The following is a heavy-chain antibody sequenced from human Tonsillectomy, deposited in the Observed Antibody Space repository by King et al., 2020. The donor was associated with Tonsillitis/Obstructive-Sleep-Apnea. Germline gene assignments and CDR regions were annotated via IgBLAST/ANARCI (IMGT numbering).Heavy chain of an antibody. CDR3: AGDRGLYHLDAGGGRSYYYLDV. V-gene: IGHV3-7*01. CDR1: GFTFSNYW. Sequence: VQLVESGGGLVQPGGSLRLSCAASGFTFSNYWMSWVRQAPGKGLEWVANIKQDGSENYYVDSVKGRFTISRDNAKNSLYLQMNSLRAEDTAVFYCAGDRGLYHLDAGGGRSYYYLDVWGTGTTVTVSS. CDR2: IKQDGSEN. J-gene: IGHJ6*03. D-gene: IGHD2-8*01.